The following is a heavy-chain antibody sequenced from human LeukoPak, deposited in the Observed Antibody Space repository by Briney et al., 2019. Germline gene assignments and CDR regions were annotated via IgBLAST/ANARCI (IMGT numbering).Heavy chain of an antibody. V-gene: IGHV1-46*01. J-gene: IGHJ4*02. CDR3: ARTAARRFDY. D-gene: IGHD6-6*01. CDR1: GYTFPSYF. Sequence: ASVKVSCKASGYTFPSYFMHWVRQAPGQGLEWMGIINPTGGSTTYAQKFQGRVTMTRDTSSSTVYMELSSLRSDDTAVYYCARTAARRFDYWGQGTLVTVSS. CDR2: INPTGGST.